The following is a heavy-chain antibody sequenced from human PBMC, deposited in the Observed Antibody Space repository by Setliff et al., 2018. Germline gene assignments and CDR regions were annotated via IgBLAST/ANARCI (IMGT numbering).Heavy chain of an antibody. J-gene: IGHJ6*02. CDR3: ARLAATNSPCMDV. CDR1: GFTFVSYG. CDR2: IRYDGSNQ. D-gene: IGHD2-15*01. Sequence: GGSLRLSCAASGFTFVSYGMHWVRQAPGKGLEWVAFIRYDGSNQYYGDSVKGRFTISRDNFKNTLYLQMNSLRAEDTAVYYCARLAATNSPCMDVWGQGTTVTVSS. V-gene: IGHV3-30*02.